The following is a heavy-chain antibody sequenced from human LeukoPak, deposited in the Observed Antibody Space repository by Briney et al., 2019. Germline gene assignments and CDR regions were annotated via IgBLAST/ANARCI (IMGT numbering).Heavy chain of an antibody. CDR2: ISAYNGNT. CDR3: ARVPAYYDSSGSADY. V-gene: IGHV1-18*01. Sequence: GASVTVSCKASGYTFTSYGISWVRQAPGQGLEWMGWISAYNGNTNYAQKLQGRVTMTTDTSTSTAYMELRSLRSDDTAVYYCARVPAYYDSSGSADYWGQGTLVTVSS. D-gene: IGHD3-22*01. J-gene: IGHJ4*02. CDR1: GYTFTSYG.